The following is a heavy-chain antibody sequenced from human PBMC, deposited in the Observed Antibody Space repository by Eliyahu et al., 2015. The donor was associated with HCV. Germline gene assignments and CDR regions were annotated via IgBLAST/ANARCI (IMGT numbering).Heavy chain of an antibody. J-gene: IGHJ4*02. CDR1: GGSVSSGSYY. CDR2: XYYSGSN. D-gene: IGHD3-22*01. Sequence: QVQLQESGPGLVKPSETLSLTCTVSGGSVSSGSYYWSWIRQPPGKGLEWIAYXYYSGSNNYNPSLKSRVTISVDTSKNQISLKLSSVTAADTAVYYCARGDYDSSAYYDGRVGYYFDYWGQGTLVTVSS. V-gene: IGHV4-61*01. CDR3: ARGDYDSSAYYDGRVGYYFDY.